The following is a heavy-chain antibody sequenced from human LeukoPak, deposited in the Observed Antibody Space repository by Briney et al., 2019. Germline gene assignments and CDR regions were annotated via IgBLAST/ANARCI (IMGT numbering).Heavy chain of an antibody. J-gene: IGHJ6*03. Sequence: GGSLRLSCAASGFTFITYWMTWVRQAPGKGLEWVASINQDGSDKYYVDSVKGRFTISRDNAKNSLYLQMNSLSAEDTAVYYCSRRVVTYYYYVDVWGKGTTVTVSS. CDR2: INQDGSDK. CDR1: GFTFITYW. CDR3: SRRVVTYYYYVDV. V-gene: IGHV3-7*01.